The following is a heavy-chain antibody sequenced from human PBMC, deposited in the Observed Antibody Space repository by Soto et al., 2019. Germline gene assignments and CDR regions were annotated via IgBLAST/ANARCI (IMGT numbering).Heavy chain of an antibody. CDR1: GGSISSYY. CDR2: IYYSGST. J-gene: IGHJ6*02. V-gene: IGHV4-59*01. Sequence: SETLSLTCTVSGGSISSYYWSWIRQPPGKGLEWIGYIYYSGSTNYNPSLKSRVTISVDTSKNQFSLKLSSVTAADTAVYYCARMYSSSSTGGMDVWGQGTTVT. D-gene: IGHD6-13*01. CDR3: ARMYSSSSTGGMDV.